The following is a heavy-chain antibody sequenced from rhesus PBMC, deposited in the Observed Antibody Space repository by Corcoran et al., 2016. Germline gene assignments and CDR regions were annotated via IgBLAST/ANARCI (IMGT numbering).Heavy chain of an antibody. CDR1: GGSISSGYG. Sequence: QVQLQESGPGVVKPSETLSLTCAVSGGSISSGYGWSWIRPPPGKGLEWIGYIYGRSGSTNDNPSLKDRVTMSKDAAKNQFALKLSSVTAADTAVYYGARSIWTGYCTFDYWGQGVLVTVSS. D-gene: IGHD3-3*01. J-gene: IGHJ4*01. CDR2: IYGRSGST. V-gene: IGHV4-76*01. CDR3: ARSIWTGYCTFDY.